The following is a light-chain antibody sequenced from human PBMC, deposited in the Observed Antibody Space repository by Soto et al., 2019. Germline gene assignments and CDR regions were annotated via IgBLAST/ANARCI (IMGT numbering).Light chain of an antibody. Sequence: QAVVTQQPSLTVSPGGRVTLTCGSSTGAVTSGHYPYWFQQKPGQAPRTLIYDTRNKHSWTPARFSGSLLGGKAALTLSGAQPEDEAEYYCLLSYSGAWVFGGGTKLTVL. CDR1: TGAVTSGHY. J-gene: IGLJ3*02. V-gene: IGLV7-46*01. CDR2: DTR. CDR3: LLSYSGAWV.